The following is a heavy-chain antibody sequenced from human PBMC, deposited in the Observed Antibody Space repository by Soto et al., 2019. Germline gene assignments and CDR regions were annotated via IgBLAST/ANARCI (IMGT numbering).Heavy chain of an antibody. V-gene: IGHV1-69*13. CDR2: IIPIFGTA. Sequence: GASVKVSCKASGGTFSSYAISWVRQAPGQGLEWMGGIIPIFGTANYAQKLQGRVTITADESTSTAYMELSSLRSEDTAVYYCASPYCSGGSCYGYYYGMDVWGQGTTVTVSS. CDR1: GGTFSSYA. CDR3: ASPYCSGGSCYGYYYGMDV. J-gene: IGHJ6*02. D-gene: IGHD2-15*01.